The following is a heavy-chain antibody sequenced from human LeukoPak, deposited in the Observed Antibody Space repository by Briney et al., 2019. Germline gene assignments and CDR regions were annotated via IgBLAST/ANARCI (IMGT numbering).Heavy chain of an antibody. D-gene: IGHD6-19*01. CDR1: GGSISSYY. J-gene: IGHJ4*02. Sequence: SETLSLTCTVSGGSISSYYWSWIRQPPGKGLEWIGYIYYSGSTNYNPSLKSRVTISVETSKNQFSLKLSSVTAADTAVYYCARVSSGWYGYYFDYWGQGTLVTVSS. CDR3: ARVSSGWYGYYFDY. CDR2: IYYSGST. V-gene: IGHV4-59*01.